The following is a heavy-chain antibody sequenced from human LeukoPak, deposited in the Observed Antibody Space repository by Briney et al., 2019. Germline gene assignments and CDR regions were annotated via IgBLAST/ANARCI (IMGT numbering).Heavy chain of an antibody. Sequence: SETLSLTCTVSGGSISNSDYYWGWIRQPPGKGLEWIGNIYYSGSTSYNSSLKTRVTISVDTSKNHFSLRLSSVTAADTAVYYCARENYCTNGVCWAFDPWGQGTLVTVSS. CDR2: IYYSGST. D-gene: IGHD2-8*01. CDR1: GGSISNSDYY. CDR3: ARENYCTNGVCWAFDP. J-gene: IGHJ5*02. V-gene: IGHV4-39*07.